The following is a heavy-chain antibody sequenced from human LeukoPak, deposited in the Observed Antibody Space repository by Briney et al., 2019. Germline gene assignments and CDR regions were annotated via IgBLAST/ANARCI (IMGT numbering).Heavy chain of an antibody. CDR2: INHSGST. CDR3: ARGRSEWELTAFDY. V-gene: IGHV4-34*01. Sequence: SETLSLTCAVYGGSFSGYYWSWIRQPPGKGLEWIGEINHSGSTNYNPSLKSRVTISVDTSKNQFSLKLGSVTAADTAVYYCARGRSEWELTAFDYWGQGTLVTVSS. D-gene: IGHD1-26*01. CDR1: GGSFSGYY. J-gene: IGHJ4*02.